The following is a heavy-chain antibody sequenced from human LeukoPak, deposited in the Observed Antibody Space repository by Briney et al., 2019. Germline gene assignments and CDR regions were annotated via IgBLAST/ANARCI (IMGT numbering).Heavy chain of an antibody. CDR3: ARDSGYSSSWYRWN. D-gene: IGHD6-13*01. V-gene: IGHV3-48*01. Sequence: GGSLTLSCAPSGFTFSSYNMNWVRQAPGKGLEWVSYISSSSSTIYYADSVKGRFTIYRDNAKNSLYLQMNSLRAEDTAVYYCARDSGYSSSWYRWNWGQGTLVTVSS. CDR1: GFTFSSYN. J-gene: IGHJ4*02. CDR2: ISSSSSTI.